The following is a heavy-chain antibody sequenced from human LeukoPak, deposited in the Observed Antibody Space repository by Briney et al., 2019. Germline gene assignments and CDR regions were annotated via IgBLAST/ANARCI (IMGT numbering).Heavy chain of an antibody. D-gene: IGHD6-13*01. CDR1: GYTFTGYY. CDR3: ARDGMYSSSWYVGY. Sequence: ASVKVSCKASGYTFTGYYMHWVRQAPGQGLEWMGWINPNSGGTNYAQKFQGRVTITRDTSISTAYMELSRLRSDDTAVYYCARDGMYSSSWYVGYWGQGTLVTVSS. CDR2: INPNSGGT. V-gene: IGHV1-2*02. J-gene: IGHJ4*02.